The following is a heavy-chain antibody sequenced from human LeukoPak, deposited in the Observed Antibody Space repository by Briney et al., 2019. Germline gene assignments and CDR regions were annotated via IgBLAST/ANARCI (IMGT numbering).Heavy chain of an antibody. V-gene: IGHV3-7*01. CDR3: ARERSYYDSSGPIARDAFDI. Sequence: PGGSLRLSCVASGFTFSTSCMTWVRQAPGKGLEWVGNIKRGGKDKHYRDSVKGRFTISRDDAKNSVYLQMNSLRAEDTAVYYCARERSYYDSSGPIARDAFDIWGQGTMVTVSS. J-gene: IGHJ3*02. CDR1: GFTFSTSC. CDR2: IKRGGKDK. D-gene: IGHD3-22*01.